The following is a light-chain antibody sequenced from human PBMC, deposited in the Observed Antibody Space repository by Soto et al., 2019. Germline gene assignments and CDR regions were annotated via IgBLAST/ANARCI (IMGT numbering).Light chain of an antibody. CDR1: QPISNY. V-gene: IGKV1-9*01. CDR2: SAS. J-gene: IGKJ4*01. CDR3: LQLNRYPLT. Sequence: GDRVTITCRASQPISNYLAWYQQKPGKAPELLIYSASTLQSGVPSRFSGSGGGSWTEFSLTIRALQPDDFATYYCLQLNRYPLTFGGGTKVEIX.